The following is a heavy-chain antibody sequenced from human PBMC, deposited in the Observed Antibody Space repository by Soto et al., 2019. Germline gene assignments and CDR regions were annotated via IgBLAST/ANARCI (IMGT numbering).Heavy chain of an antibody. CDR3: ARRPGYSSGWFAD. D-gene: IGHD6-19*01. Sequence: EVQLVESGGGLVQPGGSLRLSCAASGFTFSTYWMSWVRQAPGKGLEWLANIKQDGSEKYNVDSVKGRFTVSRHKAKNSLYLQMNSLRAEDTAVYYCARRPGYSSGWFADWGQGTLVTVS. CDR2: IKQDGSEK. V-gene: IGHV3-7*01. CDR1: GFTFSTYW. J-gene: IGHJ4*02.